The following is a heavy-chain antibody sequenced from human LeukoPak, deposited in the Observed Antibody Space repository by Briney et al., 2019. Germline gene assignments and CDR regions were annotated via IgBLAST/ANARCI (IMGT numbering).Heavy chain of an antibody. V-gene: IGHV3-74*01. CDR1: GFTFSTYC. D-gene: IGHD7-27*01. CDR2: INTDESST. CDR3: ARALGQAYFDY. J-gene: IGHJ4*02. Sequence: GESLRLSCAASGFTFSTYCMQWVRQAPGRGLVWVSRINTDESSTTYADSVKGRFTTSRDNAKNTLYLQMNSLRAEDTAVYFCARALGQAYFDYWGQGALVTVSS.